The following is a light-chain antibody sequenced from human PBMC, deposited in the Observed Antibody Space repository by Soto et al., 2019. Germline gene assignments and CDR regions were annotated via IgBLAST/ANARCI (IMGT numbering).Light chain of an antibody. CDR3: QQYYSTCET. V-gene: IGKV4-1*01. Sequence: DIVMTQSPDSLAVSLGERATINCKSSQSVLYSSNNKNYLAWYQQKPGQPPKLLIYWASTRESGVPDRFSGSGSGTDFTLTISSLQAEDVAVYYCQQYYSTCETFGQGTKVEIK. CDR2: WAS. J-gene: IGKJ1*01. CDR1: QSVLYSSNNKNY.